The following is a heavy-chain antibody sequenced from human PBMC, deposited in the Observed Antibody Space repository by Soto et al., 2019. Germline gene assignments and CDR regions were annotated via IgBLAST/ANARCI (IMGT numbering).Heavy chain of an antibody. D-gene: IGHD2-2*01. J-gene: IGHJ5*02. CDR2: FDPEDGET. Sequence: VASVKVSCKVSGYTLTELSMHWVRQAPGKGLEWMGGFDPEDGETIYAQKFQGRVTMTEDTSTDTAYMELSSLRSEDTAVYYCAAVVPAARSYWFDPWGQGTLVTVSS. CDR1: GYTLTELS. CDR3: AAVVPAARSYWFDP. V-gene: IGHV1-24*01.